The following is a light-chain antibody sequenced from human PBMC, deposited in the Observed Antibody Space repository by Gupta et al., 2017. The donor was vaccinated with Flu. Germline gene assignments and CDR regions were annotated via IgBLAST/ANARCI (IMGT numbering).Light chain of an antibody. CDR3: QQDGSSQT. CDR2: GAS. J-gene: IGKJ1*01. Sequence: ENVLTQSPGTLSLSPGERATLSCRASQNVINSYLGWYQQRPGQAPRLLIYGASTRATGISDRFSGSGSGTDFTLTSSRRQHEDFAMYYCQQDGSSQTFGQGTKVEIK. V-gene: IGKV3-20*01. CDR1: QNVINSY.